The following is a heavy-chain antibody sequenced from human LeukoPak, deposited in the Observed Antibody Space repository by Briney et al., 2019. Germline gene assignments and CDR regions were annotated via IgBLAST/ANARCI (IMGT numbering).Heavy chain of an antibody. CDR1: GFPFSSYG. Sequence: PGGSLRLSWAASGFPFSSYGMHLGRQAPGKGLGWVAVISYDGSNKYYADSVKGRFTISRDNSKNTLYLQMNSLRAEDTAVYYCARDGTYGDYNYYYGLDVWGQGTPVTVSS. D-gene: IGHD4-17*01. CDR3: ARDGTYGDYNYYYGLDV. J-gene: IGHJ6*02. CDR2: ISYDGSNK. V-gene: IGHV3-30*03.